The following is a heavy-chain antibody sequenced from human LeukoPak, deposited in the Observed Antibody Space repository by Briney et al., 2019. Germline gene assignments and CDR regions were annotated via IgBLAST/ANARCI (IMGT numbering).Heavy chain of an antibody. CDR2: TYYSGST. CDR3: ARLYYYGSGSYLSGFDI. J-gene: IGHJ3*02. D-gene: IGHD3-10*01. CDR1: VGSIGSSY. V-gene: IGHV4-59*08. Sequence: PSETLSLTCTVSVGSIGSSYWSWIRHPPGKGLEGIGYTYYSGSTYYTPSLKSRVTISVDTSKNQFSLKLSSVTAADTAVYQCARLYYYGSGSYLSGFDIWGQGTMVTVSS.